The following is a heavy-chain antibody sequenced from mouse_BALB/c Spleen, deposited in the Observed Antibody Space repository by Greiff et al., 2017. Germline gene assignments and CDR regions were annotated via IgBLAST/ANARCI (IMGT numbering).Heavy chain of an antibody. Sequence: DVQLQESGPGLVKPSQSLSLTCSVTGYSITSGYYWNWIRQFPGNKLEWMGYISYDGSNNYNPSLKNRISITRDTSKNQFFLKLNSVTTEDTATYYCARGENYVPAMDYWGQGTSVTVSS. CDR2: ISYDGSN. CDR3: ARGENYVPAMDY. J-gene: IGHJ4*01. V-gene: IGHV3-6*02. D-gene: IGHD2-4*01. CDR1: GYSITSGYY.